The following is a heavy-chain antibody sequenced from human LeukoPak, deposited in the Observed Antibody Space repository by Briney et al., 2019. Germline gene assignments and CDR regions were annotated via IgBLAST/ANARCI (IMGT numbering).Heavy chain of an antibody. Sequence: GASVKVSCKASGYTFTGYYMHWVRQAPGQGLEWMGWINPNSGGTNYAQKFQGRVTITRDTSISTAYMELSRLRSDDTAVYYCARGETIFGVVIGAFDIWGQGTMVTVSS. CDR2: INPNSGGT. CDR3: ARGETIFGVVIGAFDI. V-gene: IGHV1-2*02. CDR1: GYTFTGYY. D-gene: IGHD3-3*01. J-gene: IGHJ3*02.